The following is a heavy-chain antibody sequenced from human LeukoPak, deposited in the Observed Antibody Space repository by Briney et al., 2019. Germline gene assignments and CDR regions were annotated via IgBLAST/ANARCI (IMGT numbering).Heavy chain of an antibody. J-gene: IGHJ5*02. CDR1: GSSFSSYY. D-gene: IGHD6-13*01. CDR2: MYHSGST. CDR3: ARSGNIASTGSNWFDP. Sequence: SETLSLTCTVSGSSFSSYYWSWIRQPPGKGLEWIGYMYHSGSTNYNPSLKSRVTISVDTSKKQFSLNLRSVTAADTAVYYCARSGNIASTGSNWFDPRGQGILVTVSS. V-gene: IGHV4-59*01.